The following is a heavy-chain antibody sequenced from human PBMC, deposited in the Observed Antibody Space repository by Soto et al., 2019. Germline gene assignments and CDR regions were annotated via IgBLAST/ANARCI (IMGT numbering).Heavy chain of an antibody. Sequence: ASVKVSCKASGYTFTSYGISWVRQAPGQGLEWMGWISAYNGNTNYAQKLQGRVTMTTDTSTSTAYMELRSLRSDDTAVYYCARDVSNRRAIFGVVIASGDVDWFDPWGQGTLVTVSS. V-gene: IGHV1-18*01. J-gene: IGHJ5*02. CDR3: ARDVSNRRAIFGVVIASGDVDWFDP. D-gene: IGHD3-3*01. CDR2: ISAYNGNT. CDR1: GYTFTSYG.